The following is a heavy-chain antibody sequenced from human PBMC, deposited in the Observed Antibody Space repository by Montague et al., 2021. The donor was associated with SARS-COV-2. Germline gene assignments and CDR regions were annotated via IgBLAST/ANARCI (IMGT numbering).Heavy chain of an antibody. D-gene: IGHD3-22*01. V-gene: IGHV4-59*02. J-gene: IGHJ6*02. CDR3: ARGGGYYNYGLDV. CDR1: GGSVSNYY. CDR2: IYYSGSN. Sequence: SETLSLTCTVSGGSVSNYYWSWIRQPPGRGLERIGNIYYSGSNDXXTSLNSRVTISLDTSKNQFSLTVTSVTAADTAVYYCARGGGYYNYGLDVWGPGTTVTVSS.